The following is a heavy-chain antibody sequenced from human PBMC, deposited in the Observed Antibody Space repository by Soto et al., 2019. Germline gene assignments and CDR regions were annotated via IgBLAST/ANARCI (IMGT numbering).Heavy chain of an antibody. D-gene: IGHD3-10*01. Sequence: GGSLRLSCTASGFTLQNYAMAWVHQAPGKGLEWVSTLIGGHYGTAYSYSVKGRFTVSRDNSKNCLYLQMNSLGVEDTAMYFCAKGKSTGDIDWFDPWGQGSLVTVSS. CDR3: AKGKSTGDIDWFDP. J-gene: IGHJ5*02. V-gene: IGHV3-23*01. CDR1: GFTLQNYA. CDR2: LIGGHYGT.